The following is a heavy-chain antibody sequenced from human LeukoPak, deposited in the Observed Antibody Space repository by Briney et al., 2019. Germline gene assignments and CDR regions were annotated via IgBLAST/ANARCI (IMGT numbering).Heavy chain of an antibody. D-gene: IGHD3-16*01. Sequence: GASVKVSCKASGYTFTSYYMHWVRQAPGQGFAWMGIINPSGGSTNYAQKFPGRVTVTRDTSTSTVNMELSSLTSEDTAVYYGARDVGDYWGQGPLVTVSS. CDR3: ARDVGDY. V-gene: IGHV1-46*01. CDR2: INPSGGST. CDR1: GYTFTSYY. J-gene: IGHJ4*02.